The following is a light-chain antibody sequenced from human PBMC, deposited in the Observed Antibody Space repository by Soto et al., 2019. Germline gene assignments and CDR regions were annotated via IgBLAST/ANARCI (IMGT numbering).Light chain of an antibody. J-gene: IGKJ4*01. V-gene: IGKV3-11*01. CDR3: QQRAKWPSLT. Sequence: EIVLTQSPATLSLSPGERATLSCRASQSVGSYLAWYQQKPGQAPRLLIYGASNRATGIPARLSGSGSGTDFTLTINSLEPEDFAVYYCQQRAKWPSLTFGGGTKVDIK. CDR2: GAS. CDR1: QSVGSY.